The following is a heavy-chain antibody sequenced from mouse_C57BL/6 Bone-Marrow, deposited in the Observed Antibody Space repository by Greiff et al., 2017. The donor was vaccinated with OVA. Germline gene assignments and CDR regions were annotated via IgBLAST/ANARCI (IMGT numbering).Heavy chain of an antibody. CDR2: IDPSDSYT. J-gene: IGHJ1*03. Sequence: VKLQQPGAELVRPGTSVKLSCKASGYTFTSYWMHWVKQRPGQGLEWIGVIDPSDSYTNYNQKFKGKATLTVDTSSSTAYMQLSSLTSEDSAVYYCARGYYGSSWYFDVWGTGTTVTVSS. CDR3: ARGYYGSSWYFDV. CDR1: GYTFTSYW. V-gene: IGHV1-59*01. D-gene: IGHD1-1*01.